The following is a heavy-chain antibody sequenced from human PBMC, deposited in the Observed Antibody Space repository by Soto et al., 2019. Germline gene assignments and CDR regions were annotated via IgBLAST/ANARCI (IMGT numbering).Heavy chain of an antibody. CDR1: GGSISSDY. J-gene: IGHJ4*02. CDR3: AREARGGYSGIFDC. D-gene: IGHD1-26*01. CDR2: IYTTGIT. V-gene: IGHV4-4*07. Sequence: SETLSLTCTVSGGSISSDYWSWIRQPAGKGLEWIGHIYTTGITKYNPSLKSRVTMSVDTSKNQFSLRLSSVTAADTAVYYCAREARGGYSGIFDCWGQGTLVTVSS.